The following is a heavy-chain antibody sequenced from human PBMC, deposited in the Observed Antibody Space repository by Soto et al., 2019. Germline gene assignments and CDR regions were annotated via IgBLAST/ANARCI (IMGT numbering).Heavy chain of an antibody. D-gene: IGHD3-16*02. CDR2: IYYSGST. J-gene: IGHJ4*02. Sequence: ASETLSLTCTVSGGSISSGDYYWSWIRQPPGKGLEWIGYIYYSGSTYYNPSLKSRVTISVDTSKNQFSLKLSSVTAADTAVYYCASNMITFGGVIALFDYWGQGTLVTVSS. V-gene: IGHV4-30-4*01. CDR1: GGSISSGDYY. CDR3: ASNMITFGGVIALFDY.